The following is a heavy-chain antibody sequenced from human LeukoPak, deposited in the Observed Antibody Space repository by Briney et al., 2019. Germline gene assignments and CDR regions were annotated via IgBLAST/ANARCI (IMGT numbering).Heavy chain of an antibody. J-gene: IGHJ3*02. CDR1: GGSISSYY. V-gene: IGHV4-59*01. CDR2: IYYSGST. CDR3: ARGVRIFDSRI. Sequence: SETLSLTCTVSGGSISSYYWSWIRQPPGKGLEWIGYIYYSGSTNYNPSLKSRVTISVDTSKNQFSLKLSSVTAADTAVYYCARGVRIFDSRIWGQGTMVTASS. D-gene: IGHD2-15*01.